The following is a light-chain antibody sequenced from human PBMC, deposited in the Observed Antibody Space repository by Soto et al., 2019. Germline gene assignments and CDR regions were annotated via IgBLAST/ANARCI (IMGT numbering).Light chain of an antibody. CDR1: QSIGGF. CDR2: AAS. J-gene: IGKJ4*01. V-gene: IGKV1-39*01. Sequence: IHMTLSPSSLSVSVGNSVTIVCRASQSIGGFLNWYQQKLGKAPKLLIYAASSLQSGVPSRFSGSGYGTDFNLTISSLQPEDFATYYCQQSYSTPLTFGGGTKVDIK. CDR3: QQSYSTPLT.